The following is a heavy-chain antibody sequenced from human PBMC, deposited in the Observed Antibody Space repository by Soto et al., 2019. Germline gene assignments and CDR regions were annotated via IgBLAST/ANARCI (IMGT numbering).Heavy chain of an antibody. D-gene: IGHD3-10*01. V-gene: IGHV4-39*01. CDR3: ARNLRCYYSNVYYTDN. CDR1: GGSISSSSYY. J-gene: IGHJ4*02. Sequence: ETLSLTCTVSGGSISSSSYYWGWIRQPPGKGLEWIGSIYYSGSTYYNPSLKSRVTISVDTSKNQFSLKLSSVTAADKAVYYCARNLRCYYSNVYYTDNCGQGTLVAVPS. CDR2: IYYSGST.